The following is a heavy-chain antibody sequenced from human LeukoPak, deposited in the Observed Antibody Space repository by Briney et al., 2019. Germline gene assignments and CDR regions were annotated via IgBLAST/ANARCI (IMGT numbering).Heavy chain of an antibody. J-gene: IGHJ4*02. CDR2: ISPIFGTA. CDR1: GGTFSSYA. V-gene: IGHV1-69*13. Sequence: SVKVSCKASGGTFSSYAISWVRQAPGQGLEWMGGISPIFGTANYAQKFQGRVTITADESTSTAYMELSNLRSEDTAVYYCARTYYYGSGTVNYFDYWGQGTLVTVSS. CDR3: ARTYYYGSGTVNYFDY. D-gene: IGHD3-10*01.